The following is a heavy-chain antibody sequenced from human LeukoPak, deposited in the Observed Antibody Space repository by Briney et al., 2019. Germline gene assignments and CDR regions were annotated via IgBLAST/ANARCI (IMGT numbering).Heavy chain of an antibody. CDR3: SYSSSSIGYMDV. D-gene: IGHD6-6*01. CDR2: IYSGGST. J-gene: IGHJ6*03. Sequence: PGGSLRLSCAASGFTVSSNYMSWVRQAPGKVLEWVSVIYSGGSTYYADSVKGRFTISRDNSKNTLYLQMNSLRAEDTAVYYCSYSSSSIGYMDVWGKGTTVTVSS. V-gene: IGHV3-53*01. CDR1: GFTVSSNY.